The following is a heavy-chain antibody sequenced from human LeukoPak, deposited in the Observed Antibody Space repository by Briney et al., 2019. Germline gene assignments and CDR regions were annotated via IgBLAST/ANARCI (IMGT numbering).Heavy chain of an antibody. CDR1: GGSISSYY. Sequence: PSETLSLTCTVSGGSISSYYWSWIRQPPGKGLEWIGYIYYSGSTNYNPSLKSRVTISVDTSKNQFSLKLSSVTAADTAVYYCAALGPYCSGGSCYSFDYWGQGTLVTVSS. V-gene: IGHV4-59*08. CDR3: AALGPYCSGGSCYSFDY. CDR2: IYYSGST. J-gene: IGHJ4*02. D-gene: IGHD2-15*01.